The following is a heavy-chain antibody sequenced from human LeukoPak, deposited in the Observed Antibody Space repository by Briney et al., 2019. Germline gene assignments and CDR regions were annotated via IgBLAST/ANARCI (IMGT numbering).Heavy chain of an antibody. V-gene: IGHV4-39*01. Sequence: SETLSLTCTVSGGSISSSSYYWGWIRQPPGKGLEWIGSIYYSGSTYYNPSLKSRVTISVETSKNQFSLKLSSVTAADTAVYYCARPQRWLQTTAAFDIWGQGTMVTVSS. CDR2: IYYSGST. J-gene: IGHJ3*02. CDR1: GGSISSSSYY. D-gene: IGHD5-24*01. CDR3: ARPQRWLQTTAAFDI.